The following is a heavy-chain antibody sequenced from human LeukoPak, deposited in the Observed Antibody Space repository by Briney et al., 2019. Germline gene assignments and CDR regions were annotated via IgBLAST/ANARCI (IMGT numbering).Heavy chain of an antibody. J-gene: IGHJ4*02. CDR3: ARMNLAASGTPFDY. CDR2: IYKSGST. D-gene: IGHD6-13*01. CDR1: GDPISSGTYY. V-gene: IGHV4-61*02. Sequence: KPSETLSLTCKVSGDPISSGTYYWSWVRQPAGKELEWVGRIYKSGSTNYNPSLKSRVSISVDTSKNQFSLKVNFVTAADTALYYCARMNLAASGTPFDYWGPGILVTVSS.